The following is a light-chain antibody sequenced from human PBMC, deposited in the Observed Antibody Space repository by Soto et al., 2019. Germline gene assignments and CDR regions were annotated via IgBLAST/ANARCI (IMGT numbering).Light chain of an antibody. CDR2: EVS. J-gene: IGLJ2*01. CDR3: SSYAGSNKLV. Sequence: QSALTQPPSASGSPGQSVTISCTGTSRDVGGYNYVSWYQQHPGKAPKLMIYEVSKRPSGVPDRFSGSKSGNTASLTVSGLQAEDEAYYYCSSYAGSNKLVFGGGTKLTVL. CDR1: SRDVGGYNY. V-gene: IGLV2-8*01.